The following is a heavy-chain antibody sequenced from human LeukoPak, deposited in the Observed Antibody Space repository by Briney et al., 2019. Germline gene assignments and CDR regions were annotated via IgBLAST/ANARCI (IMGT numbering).Heavy chain of an antibody. V-gene: IGHV3-21*01. J-gene: IGHJ3*02. D-gene: IGHD6-19*01. Sequence: PGGSLRLSCAASGFTFSSYSMNWVRQAPGKRLEWVSSISSSSSYIYYADSVKGRFTISRDNAKNSLYLQMNSLRAEDTAVYYCASDIAVAGTYGTAFDIWGQGTMVTVSS. CDR3: ASDIAVAGTYGTAFDI. CDR1: GFTFSSYS. CDR2: ISSSSSYI.